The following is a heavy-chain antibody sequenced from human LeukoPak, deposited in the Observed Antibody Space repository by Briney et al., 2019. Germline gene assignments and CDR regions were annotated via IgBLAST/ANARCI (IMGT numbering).Heavy chain of an antibody. Sequence: GGSLRLSCAASGYTFCGYHIHGVPQSPDKGLEWVAGIWNYGSKKSYTDSVKGRFTISRDNSKNTLYLQRNSLRAEDTAVYHCARGGYCSGGRCYPNWFDPWGQGTLVTVSS. CDR1: GYTFCGYH. CDR3: ARGGYCSGGRCYPNWFDP. CDR2: IWNYGSKK. J-gene: IGHJ5*02. D-gene: IGHD2-15*01. V-gene: IGHV3-33*01.